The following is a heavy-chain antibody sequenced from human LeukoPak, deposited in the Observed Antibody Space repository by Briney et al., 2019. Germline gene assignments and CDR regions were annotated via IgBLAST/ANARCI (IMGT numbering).Heavy chain of an antibody. V-gene: IGHV1-18*01. J-gene: IGHJ5*02. CDR1: GYTFTIYG. CDR3: ARVLRRNWFDP. D-gene: IGHD3-3*01. CDR2: ISAYNGNT. Sequence: ASVKVSCKASGYTFTIYGISWVRQAPGQGLEWMGWISAYNGNTNYAQKLQGRVTMTTDTSTSTAYMELRGLRSDDTAVYYCARVLRRNWFDPWGQGTLVTVSS.